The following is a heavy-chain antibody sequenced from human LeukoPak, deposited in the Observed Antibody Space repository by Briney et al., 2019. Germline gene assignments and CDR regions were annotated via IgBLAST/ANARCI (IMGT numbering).Heavy chain of an antibody. CDR2: IWYDGSNK. Sequence: GGSLRLSCAASGFTFSSYGMPWVHQAPGKGLEWVAVIWYDGSNKYYADSVKGRFTISRDNSKNTLYLQMNSLRAEDTAVYCCARDSGVIRSIDYWGQGTLVTVSS. CDR3: ARDSGVIRSIDY. V-gene: IGHV3-33*01. CDR1: GFTFSSYG. J-gene: IGHJ4*02.